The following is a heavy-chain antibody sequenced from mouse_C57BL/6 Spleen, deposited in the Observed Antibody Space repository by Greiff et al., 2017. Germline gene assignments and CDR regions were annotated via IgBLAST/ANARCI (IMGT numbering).Heavy chain of an antibody. CDR1: GFTFTDYY. Sequence: DVHLVESGGGLVQPGGSLSLSCAASGFTFTDYYMSWVRQPPGKALEWLGFIRNKTNGYTTEYSASVKGRFTISRDNSQSILYLQMNALRAEGSATYYCARYIRAYFDYWGQGATLTVSS. D-gene: IGHD3-3*01. CDR2: IRNKTNGYTT. J-gene: IGHJ2*01. V-gene: IGHV7-3*01. CDR3: ARYIRAYFDY.